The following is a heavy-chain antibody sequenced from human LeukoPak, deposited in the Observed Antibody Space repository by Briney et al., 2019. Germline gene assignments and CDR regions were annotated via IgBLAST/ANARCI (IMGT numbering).Heavy chain of an antibody. D-gene: IGHD2-15*01. Sequence: GGSLRLSCAASGFTFSSYEMNWVRQAPGKGLEWVSYISSSGSTIYYADSVKGRFTISRDNAKNSLYLQMNSLRAEDTAVYYCARPACSAGSCYGNFQHWGQGTVVTVSS. J-gene: IGHJ1*01. CDR3: ARPACSAGSCYGNFQH. CDR1: GFTFSSYE. V-gene: IGHV3-48*03. CDR2: ISSSGSTI.